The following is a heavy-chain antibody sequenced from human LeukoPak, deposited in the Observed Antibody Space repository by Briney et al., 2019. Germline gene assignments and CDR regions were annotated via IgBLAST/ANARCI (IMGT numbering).Heavy chain of an antibody. D-gene: IGHD6-19*01. Sequence: GGSLRLSCAASGFTFSSYAVSWVRQAPGKGLEWVSAISGSGGSTYYADSVKGRFTISRDNSKNTLYLQMNSLRAEDTAVYYCAMTYSSGLSFDYWGQGTLVTVSS. CDR1: GFTFSSYA. J-gene: IGHJ4*02. CDR3: AMTYSSGLSFDY. V-gene: IGHV3-23*01. CDR2: ISGSGGST.